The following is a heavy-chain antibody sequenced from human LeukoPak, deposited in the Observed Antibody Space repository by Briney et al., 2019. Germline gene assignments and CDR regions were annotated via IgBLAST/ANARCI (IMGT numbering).Heavy chain of an antibody. Sequence: KPSETLSLTCTASGGSISSYYWSWIRQPPGKGLEWIGYIYYSGSTNYNPSLKSRVTISVDTSKNQFSLKLSSVTAADTAVYYCARGRKYYYDSSGYMDVWGKGTTVTISS. J-gene: IGHJ6*03. D-gene: IGHD3-22*01. CDR2: IYYSGST. CDR3: ARGRKYYYDSSGYMDV. CDR1: GGSISSYY. V-gene: IGHV4-59*01.